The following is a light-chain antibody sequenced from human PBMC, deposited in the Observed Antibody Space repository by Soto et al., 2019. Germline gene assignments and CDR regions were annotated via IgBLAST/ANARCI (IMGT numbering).Light chain of an antibody. CDR3: HQRQSWPRT. Sequence: DIVLTQSPGTLSLSPGERATLSCRASQSVSSSYLAWYQQKPGQAPRLLIYGASNRATGIPARFSGSGSGTDFTLTISSLEPEDFAVYYWHQRQSWPRTFGQGTKVDIK. CDR1: QSVSSSY. CDR2: GAS. J-gene: IGKJ1*01. V-gene: IGKV3-20*01.